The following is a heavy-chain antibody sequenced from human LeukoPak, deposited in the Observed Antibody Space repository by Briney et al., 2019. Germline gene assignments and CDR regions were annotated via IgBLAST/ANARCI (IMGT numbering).Heavy chain of an antibody. CDR1: GFTFDDHA. J-gene: IGHJ4*02. V-gene: IGHV3-43D*03. CDR2: ISWDGGTT. Sequence: GGSLRLSCAASGFTFDDHAMHWVRQAPGKGLEWISLISWDGGTTYYAASVKGRFTISRDNSKNSVYLQMNSLRPEDTAIYYCTKGLRFAAALTPFDYWGQGTLVTVSP. D-gene: IGHD6-13*01. CDR3: TKGLRFAAALTPFDY.